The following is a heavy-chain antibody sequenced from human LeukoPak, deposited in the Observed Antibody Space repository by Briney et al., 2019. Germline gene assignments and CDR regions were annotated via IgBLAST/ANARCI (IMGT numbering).Heavy chain of an antibody. D-gene: IGHD2-2*01. CDR1: GGTFSSYA. CDR2: NIPIFGTA. J-gene: IGHJ5*02. Sequence: ASVKVSCKASGGTFSSYAISWVRQAPGQGLEWMGGNIPIFGTANYAQKFQGRVTITADESTSTAYMELSSLRSEDTAVYYCARSPQDIVVVPAATPFDPWGQGTLVTVSS. V-gene: IGHV1-69*13. CDR3: ARSPQDIVVVPAATPFDP.